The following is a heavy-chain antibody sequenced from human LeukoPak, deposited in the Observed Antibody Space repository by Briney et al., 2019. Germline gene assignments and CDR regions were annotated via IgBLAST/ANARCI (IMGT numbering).Heavy chain of an antibody. J-gene: IGHJ3*02. CDR3: ARGYRPYDDAFDI. V-gene: IGHV3-30*01. D-gene: IGHD3-16*02. CDR1: GFTFSSYA. CDR2: FSYDGSIR. Sequence: GRSLRLSCAASGFTFSSYAMHWVRQAPGKGLEWVAMFSYDGSIRYNADSVQGRFTISRDTSQNTLDLQMDSLRPDDTAVYYCARGYRPYDDAFDIWGHGTLVTVSS.